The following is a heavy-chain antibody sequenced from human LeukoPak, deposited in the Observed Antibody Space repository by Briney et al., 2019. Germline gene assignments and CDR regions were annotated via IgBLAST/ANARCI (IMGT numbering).Heavy chain of an antibody. D-gene: IGHD2-2*02. J-gene: IGHJ6*02. CDR3: ARAPDTPHLGGYYYGMDV. CDR2: INPSGGST. V-gene: IGHV1-46*01. CDR1: GYTFTSYY. Sequence: ASVKVSCTASGYTFTSYYMHWVRQAPGQGLEWMGIINPSGGSTSYAQKFQGRVTMIRDTSTSTVYMELSSLRSEDTAVYYCARAPDTPHLGGYYYGMDVWGQGTTVTVSS.